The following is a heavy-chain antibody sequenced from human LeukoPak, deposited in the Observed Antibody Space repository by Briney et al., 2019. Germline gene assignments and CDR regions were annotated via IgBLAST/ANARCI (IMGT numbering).Heavy chain of an antibody. V-gene: IGHV4-38-2*02. CDR2: IYHSGST. CDR1: GYSISSGYY. CDR3: ARAGGVPASFDY. J-gene: IGHJ4*02. D-gene: IGHD2-2*01. Sequence: SETLSLTCTVSGYSISSGYYWGWILQPPGKGLEWIGSIYHSGSTYYNPSLKSRVTISVDTSKNQFSLKLNSVTAADTAVYYCARAGGVPASFDYWGQGTLVTVSS.